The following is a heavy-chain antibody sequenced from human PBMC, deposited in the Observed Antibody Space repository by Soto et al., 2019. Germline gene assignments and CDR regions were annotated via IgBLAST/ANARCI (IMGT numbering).Heavy chain of an antibody. J-gene: IGHJ4*02. V-gene: IGHV3-21*01. Sequence: PGGSLRLSCAASGFTFTRYSINWCRHSPGKGLEWVSSISSTTNYIYYADSMKGRFTVSRDNAKNSVYLEMNSLSAEDTALYYCARESEDLTSNFDYWGQGTLVTVSS. CDR1: GFTFTRYS. CDR3: ARESEDLTSNFDY. CDR2: ISSTTNYI.